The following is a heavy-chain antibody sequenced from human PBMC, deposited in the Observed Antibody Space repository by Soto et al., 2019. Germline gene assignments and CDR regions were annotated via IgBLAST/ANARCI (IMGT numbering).Heavy chain of an antibody. CDR3: ARGGLYDFWSGYSMDV. J-gene: IGHJ6*03. Sequence: QVQLQQWGAGLLKPSETLSLTCAVYGGSFSGYYWSWIRQPPGKGLEWIGEINHSGSTNYNPSLKSRVTRSVDTSENQFSLKLSSVTAADTAVYYCARGGLYDFWSGYSMDVWDKGTTVTVSS. CDR1: GGSFSGYY. D-gene: IGHD3-3*01. V-gene: IGHV4-34*01. CDR2: INHSGST.